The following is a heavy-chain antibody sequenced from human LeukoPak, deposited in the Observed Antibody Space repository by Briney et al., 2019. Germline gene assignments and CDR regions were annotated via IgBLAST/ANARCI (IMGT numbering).Heavy chain of an antibody. Sequence: ASVKVSCKASGGTFSSYAISWVRQAPGQGLEWMGGIIPIFGTANYAQKFQGRVTITADESTSTAYMELSSLRSEDTAVYYCARTKDLLLRYCSSTSCPDWYFDLWGRGTLVTVSS. J-gene: IGHJ2*01. V-gene: IGHV1-69*13. D-gene: IGHD2-2*01. CDR3: ARTKDLLLRYCSSTSCPDWYFDL. CDR2: IIPIFGTA. CDR1: GGTFSSYA.